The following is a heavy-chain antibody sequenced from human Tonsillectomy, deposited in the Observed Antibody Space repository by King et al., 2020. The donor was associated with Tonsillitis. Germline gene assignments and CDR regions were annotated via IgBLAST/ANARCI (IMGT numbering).Heavy chain of an antibody. CDR3: AILRHHQILWYFDL. Sequence: QLQESGPGLVKPSVTLSLTCTVSGGSISSSSYYWGWIRQPPGKGLEWIGTIYYSGSTNYNPSLKSRVTISVDTSKNQFSLNLTSVTAADTAFYYCAILRHHQILWYFDLWGRGSLVTVSS. D-gene: IGHD2-2*01. CDR1: GGSISSSSYY. CDR2: IYYSGST. V-gene: IGHV4-39*01. J-gene: IGHJ2*01.